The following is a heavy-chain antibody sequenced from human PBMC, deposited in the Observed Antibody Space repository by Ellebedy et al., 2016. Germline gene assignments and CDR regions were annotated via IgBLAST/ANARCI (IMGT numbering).Heavy chain of an antibody. D-gene: IGHD2-15*01. Sequence: GESLKISCAASGFTFSDYYMSWIRQAPGKGLEWVSYISSSGSTIYYADSVKGRFTISRDNAKNSLYLQMNSLRAEDTAVYYCARDLGYCSGGSCYSHWFDPWGQGTLVTVSS. CDR1: GFTFSDYY. J-gene: IGHJ5*02. CDR3: ARDLGYCSGGSCYSHWFDP. V-gene: IGHV3-11*01. CDR2: ISSSGSTI.